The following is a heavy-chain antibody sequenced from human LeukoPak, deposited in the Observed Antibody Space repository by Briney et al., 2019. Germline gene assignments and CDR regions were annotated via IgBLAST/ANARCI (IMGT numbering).Heavy chain of an antibody. D-gene: IGHD3-10*01. J-gene: IGHJ2*01. CDR2: IYYSGST. CDR3: ARGTHGGSPSSWFGESCWYFDL. Sequence: SETLSLTCTVSGGSISSSSYYWGWIRQPPGKGLEWIGSIYYSGSTYYNPSLKSRVTISVDTSKNQFSLKLSSVTAADTAVYYCARGTHGGSPSSWFGESCWYFDLWGRGTLVTVSS. V-gene: IGHV4-39*07. CDR1: GGSISSSSYY.